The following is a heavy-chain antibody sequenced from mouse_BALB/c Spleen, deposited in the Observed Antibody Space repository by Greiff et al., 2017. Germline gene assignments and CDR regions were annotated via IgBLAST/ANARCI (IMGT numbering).Heavy chain of an antibody. CDR3: ARAPSTATFDY. J-gene: IGHJ2*01. Sequence: QVQLQQSGAELVRPGSSVKISCKASGYAFSSYWMNWVKQRPGQGLEWIGQIYPGDGDTNYNGKFKGKATLTADKSSSTAYMQLSSLTSEDSAVYFCARAPSTATFDYWGQGTTLTVSS. V-gene: IGHV1-80*01. CDR1: GYAFSSYW. CDR2: IYPGDGDT. D-gene: IGHD1-2*01.